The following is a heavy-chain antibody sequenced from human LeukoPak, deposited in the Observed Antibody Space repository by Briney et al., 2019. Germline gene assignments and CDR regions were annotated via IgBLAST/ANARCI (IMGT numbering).Heavy chain of an antibody. CDR2: KSYDGSNK. CDR1: GFTFSSYA. CDR3: ARPVEMATFRGFDI. D-gene: IGHD5-24*01. Sequence: GGSLRLSCAASGFTFSSYAMHWVRQAPGKGLEWVAVKSYDGSNKYYADSVKGRFTISRDNAENSLYLQMNSLRAEDTAVYYCARPVEMATFRGFDIWGQGTMVTVSS. J-gene: IGHJ3*02. V-gene: IGHV3-30-3*01.